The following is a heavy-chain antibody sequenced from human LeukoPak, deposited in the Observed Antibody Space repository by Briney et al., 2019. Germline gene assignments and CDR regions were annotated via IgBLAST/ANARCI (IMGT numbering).Heavy chain of an antibody. CDR2: IYSIGST. Sequence: SETLSLTCTVSGGSIRSYYWSWIRQPPGKGLERIGYIYSIGSTNYNPSLKSRVTISVDTSKNQFSLKLSSVTAADTAVYYCAALNIATRPWCFDYWGQGTLVTVSS. CDR3: AALNIATRPWCFDY. CDR1: GGSIRSYY. J-gene: IGHJ4*02. V-gene: IGHV4-59*01. D-gene: IGHD6-6*01.